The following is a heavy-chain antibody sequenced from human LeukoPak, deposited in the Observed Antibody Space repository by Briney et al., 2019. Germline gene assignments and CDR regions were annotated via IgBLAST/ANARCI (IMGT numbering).Heavy chain of an antibody. Sequence: SETLSLTCAVYGGSFSGYYWSWIRQPPGKGLEWIGEINHSGSTNYNPSLKSRVTISVDTSKNQFSLKLSSVTAADTAVYCATATPYKLDYWGQGTLVTVSS. CDR1: GGSFSGYY. D-gene: IGHD1-1*01. V-gene: IGHV4-34*01. CDR2: INHSGST. CDR3: ATATPYKLDY. J-gene: IGHJ4*02.